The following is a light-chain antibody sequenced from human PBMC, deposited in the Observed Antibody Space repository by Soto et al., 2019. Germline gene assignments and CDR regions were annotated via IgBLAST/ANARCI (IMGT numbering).Light chain of an antibody. Sequence: QSALTQPPSASGSPGQSVTISCTGTTSDFGNYNFVSWYQQHPGEAPKLLIYEVTKRPSGVPDRFSGSKSGNTASLTVSGLQAGDEADYYCSSYTGSSKFVFGTGT. CDR1: TSDFGNYNF. J-gene: IGLJ1*01. CDR2: EVT. CDR3: SSYTGSSKFV. V-gene: IGLV2-8*01.